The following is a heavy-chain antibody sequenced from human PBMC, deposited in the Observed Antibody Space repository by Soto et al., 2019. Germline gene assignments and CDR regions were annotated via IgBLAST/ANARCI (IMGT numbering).Heavy chain of an antibody. CDR2: ISSSGSST. J-gene: IGHJ6*03. CDR3: ARGIERNTYYDFWSGSPPYYYMDV. Sequence: GGSLRLSCAVAGFTFSRNSMTWVRQAPGKGLEWVSSISSSGSSTYYADSVKGRFTISRHNSKNSLYLQMNSLRAEDTAVYYCARGIERNTYYDFWSGSPPYYYMDVWGKGTTVTVSS. CDR1: GFTFSRNS. D-gene: IGHD3-3*01. V-gene: IGHV3-21*04.